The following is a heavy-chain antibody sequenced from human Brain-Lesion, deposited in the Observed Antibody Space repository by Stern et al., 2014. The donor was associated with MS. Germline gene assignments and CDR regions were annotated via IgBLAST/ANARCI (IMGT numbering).Heavy chain of an antibody. J-gene: IGHJ4*02. V-gene: IGHV4-39*01. CDR3: ARLTGIIDS. D-gene: IGHD5-24*01. CDR2: IYYSGTT. CDR1: GGSISRSTYY. Sequence: QLVESGPGLVKPSETLSLTCTVSGGSISRSTYYWGWIRQPPGKGLEWSGNIYYSGTTYYDPSLKSRVTIPVHAATTQFSLKLTSVTAADTAVYYCARLTGIIDSWGQGTLVAVSS.